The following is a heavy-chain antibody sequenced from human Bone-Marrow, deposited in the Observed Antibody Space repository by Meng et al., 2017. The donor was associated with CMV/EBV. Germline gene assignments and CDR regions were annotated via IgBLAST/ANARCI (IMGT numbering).Heavy chain of an antibody. V-gene: IGHV3-21*01. CDR2: ISSSSSYI. Sequence: GGSLRLSCAASGFTFSSYSMNWVRQAPGKGLEWVSSISSSSSYIYYADSVKGRFTISRDNAKNSLYLQMNSLRAEDTAVYYCARDTAGSRYNFWSGYYGLSDYYYGMDVWGQGSTVIVDS. J-gene: IGHJ6*01. D-gene: IGHD3-3*01. CDR3: ARDTAGSRYNFWSGYYGLSDYYYGMDV. CDR1: GFTFSSYS.